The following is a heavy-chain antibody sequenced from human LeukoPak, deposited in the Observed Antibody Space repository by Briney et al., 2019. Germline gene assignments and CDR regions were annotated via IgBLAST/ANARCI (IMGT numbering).Heavy chain of an antibody. D-gene: IGHD7-27*01. V-gene: IGHV3-33*08. Sequence: GGSLRLSCAASGFTFDDYGMHWVRQAPGKGLEWVAVIWYDGTNKYYADSVKGRFSISRDNSKNTLYLQMNSLRAEDTAVYYCASDKLGTDAFDIWGQGTVVTVSS. CDR2: IWYDGTNK. CDR3: ASDKLGTDAFDI. CDR1: GFTFDDYG. J-gene: IGHJ3*02.